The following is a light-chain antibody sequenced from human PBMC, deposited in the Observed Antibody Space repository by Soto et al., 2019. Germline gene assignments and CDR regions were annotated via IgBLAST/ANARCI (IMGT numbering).Light chain of an antibody. J-gene: IGKJ4*01. Sequence: DIQMTQSPSSLSASVGDRVSITSRTSQSISNYLNWYQHKPGKAPKVLISAASNLQSGVPSRFSGSGSGTVFTLTISSLQPEDFATYFCQQSYTLSPLTFGGGTKVDIK. CDR2: AAS. V-gene: IGKV1-39*01. CDR3: QQSYTLSPLT. CDR1: QSISNY.